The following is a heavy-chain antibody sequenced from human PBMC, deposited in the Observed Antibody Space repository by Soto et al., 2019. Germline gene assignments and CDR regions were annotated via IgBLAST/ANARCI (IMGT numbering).Heavy chain of an antibody. Sequence: QVQLVQSGAEVKKPGASVKVSCKASGYTFTSYAMHWVRQAPGQRREWMGWINAGNGNTKYSQKFQGRVTITRDTSASTAYRELSSLRSEDTAVYYCARAVVVVPAAIGFFDPWGQGTLVTVSS. V-gene: IGHV1-3*01. D-gene: IGHD2-2*01. J-gene: IGHJ5*02. CDR1: GYTFTSYA. CDR3: ARAVVVVPAAIGFFDP. CDR2: INAGNGNT.